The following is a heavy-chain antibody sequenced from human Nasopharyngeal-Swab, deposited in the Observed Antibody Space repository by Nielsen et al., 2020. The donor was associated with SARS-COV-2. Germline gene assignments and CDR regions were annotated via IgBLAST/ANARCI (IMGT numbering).Heavy chain of an antibody. CDR2: ISSSSSYI. V-gene: IGHV3-21*01. Sequence: GGSLRLSCAASGFTFSGYSMNWVRQAPGKGLEWVSSISSSSSYIYYADSVKGRFTISRDNAKNSLYLQMNSLRAEDTAVYYCARDEKSSEYYFDYWGQGTLVTVSS. J-gene: IGHJ4*02. CDR3: ARDEKSSEYYFDY. D-gene: IGHD6-6*01. CDR1: GFTFSGYS.